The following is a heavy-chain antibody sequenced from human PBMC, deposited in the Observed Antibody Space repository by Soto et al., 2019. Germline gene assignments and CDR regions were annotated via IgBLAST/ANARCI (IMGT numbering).Heavy chain of an antibody. CDR2: ISIRGGDE. CDR1: GFTFSNYA. D-gene: IGHD6-6*01. Sequence: PGGSLRLSCAASGFTFSNYAMSWVRQAPGKGLEWVTVISIRGGDEYYAESVRGRFTISRDDSKNTLYLQMDSLRVEDTDVYYCARGTIVARQHLDYWGQGTLVTVSS. V-gene: IGHV3-30*03. CDR3: ARGTIVARQHLDY. J-gene: IGHJ4*02.